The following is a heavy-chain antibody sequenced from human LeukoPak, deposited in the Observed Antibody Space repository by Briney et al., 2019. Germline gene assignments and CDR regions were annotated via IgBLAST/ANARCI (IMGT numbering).Heavy chain of an antibody. J-gene: IGHJ4*02. CDR1: GGSFSGYY. CDR3: ARGDKQLWYFDY. V-gene: IGHV4-34*01. D-gene: IGHD5-18*01. Sequence: SETLSLTCAVYGGSFSGYYWSWIRQHPGKGLEWIGEINHSGSTNYNPSLKSRVTISVDTSKNQFSLKLSSVTAADTAVYYCARGDKQLWYFDYWGQGTLVTVSS. CDR2: INHSGST.